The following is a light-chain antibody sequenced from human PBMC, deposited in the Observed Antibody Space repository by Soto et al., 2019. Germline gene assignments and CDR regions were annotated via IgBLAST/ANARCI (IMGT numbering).Light chain of an antibody. CDR1: QSVSSN. Sequence: EIVMTQSPATLSVSPGERATLSCRASQSVSSNLAWYQQKPGQAPRLLIYGASTRATGIPARFSGSGSGTEFTLTLGSLQSEDFAVYYCQQYHDWPRTFGQGTKVEIK. V-gene: IGKV3-15*01. J-gene: IGKJ1*01. CDR2: GAS. CDR3: QQYHDWPRT.